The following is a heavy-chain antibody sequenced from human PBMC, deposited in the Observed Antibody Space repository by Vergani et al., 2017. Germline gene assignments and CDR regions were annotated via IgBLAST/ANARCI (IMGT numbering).Heavy chain of an antibody. CDR3: TGGTYSSSWYGMDV. V-gene: IGHV3-49*04. J-gene: IGHJ6*02. CDR2: IRSKAYGGTT. D-gene: IGHD6-13*01. Sequence: EVQLVESGGGLVQPGRSLRLSCTASGFTFGDYAMSWVRQAPGKGLEWVGFIRSKAYGGTTEYAASVEGRFTISRDDSKSIAYLQMNSLKTEDTAVYYCTGGTYSSSWYGMDVWGQGTTVTVSS. CDR1: GFTFGDYA.